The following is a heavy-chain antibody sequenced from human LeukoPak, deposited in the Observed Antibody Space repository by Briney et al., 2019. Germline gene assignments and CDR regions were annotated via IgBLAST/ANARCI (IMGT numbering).Heavy chain of an antibody. Sequence: PGGSLRLSCAASGFTFSSYWMSWVRQAPGKGLEWVANIKQDGSEKYYVDSVKGRFTISRDNAKNSLYLQMNSLRAEDTAVYYCARGGGTPTTVVTPFDYWGQGTPVTVSS. V-gene: IGHV3-7*03. D-gene: IGHD4-23*01. CDR1: GFTFSSYW. CDR2: IKQDGSEK. J-gene: IGHJ4*02. CDR3: ARGGGTPTTVVTPFDY.